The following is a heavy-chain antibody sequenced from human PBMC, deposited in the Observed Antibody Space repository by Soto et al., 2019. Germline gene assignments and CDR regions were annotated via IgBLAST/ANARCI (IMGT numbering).Heavy chain of an antibody. V-gene: IGHV4-59*01. J-gene: IGHJ4*02. CDR1: GVSITNYY. CDR2: VYHTGNT. D-gene: IGHD1-20*01. CDR3: AREQYNWKL. Sequence: SETMSLTCSVSGVSITNYYWTWIRHSPGKGLEWIGYVYHTGNTYYTPSLRSRVTISLDTSKNQVSLRLRSVTAADTAVYYCAREQYNWKLWGQGTLVTVSS.